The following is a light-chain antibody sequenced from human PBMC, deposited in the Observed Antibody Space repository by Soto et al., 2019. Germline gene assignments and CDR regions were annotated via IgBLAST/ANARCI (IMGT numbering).Light chain of an antibody. CDR1: QGISSW. J-gene: IGKJ1*01. CDR3: QQAISFPQT. V-gene: IGKV1-12*01. Sequence: DIQMTQSPSSVSASVGDRVTMTCRASQGISSWLVWYQQKAGKAPKLLIYAASKLQSGVPSRFSGSGSGTDFTLTVSSLQPEDSATYYCQQAISFPQTFGQGTKVEIK. CDR2: AAS.